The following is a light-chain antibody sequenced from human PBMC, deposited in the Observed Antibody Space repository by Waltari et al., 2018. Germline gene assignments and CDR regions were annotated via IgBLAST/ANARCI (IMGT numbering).Light chain of an antibody. CDR2: AAS. CDR1: QSISHY. J-gene: IGKJ1*01. V-gene: IGKV1-39*01. Sequence: IQMTQSPSSLSASVGDRVTITCRASQSISHYLSWYQQKPGKAPKLLFYAASSLQSGVPSRFSGSGSGTDFTLTISSLQPEDFATYYCQQSYNVPTFGPGTKVENK. CDR3: QQSYNVPT.